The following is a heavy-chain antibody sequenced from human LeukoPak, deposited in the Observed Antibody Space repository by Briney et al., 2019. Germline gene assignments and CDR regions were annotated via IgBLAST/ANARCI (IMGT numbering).Heavy chain of an antibody. D-gene: IGHD3-22*01. CDR1: GYTFTDYY. V-gene: IGHV1-2*02. CDR3: ARAARDYYDSSGYYYYFQH. Sequence: ASVKVSCKASGYTFTDYYMHWVRQAPGQGLEWMGWINPNSGGTNYAQKFQGRVTMTRDTSISTAYMELSRLRSDDTAVYYCARAARDYYDSSGYYYYFQHWGQGTLVTVSS. J-gene: IGHJ1*01. CDR2: INPNSGGT.